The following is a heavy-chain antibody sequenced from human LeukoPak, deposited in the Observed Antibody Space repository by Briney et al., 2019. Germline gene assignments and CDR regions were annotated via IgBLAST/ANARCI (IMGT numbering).Heavy chain of an antibody. CDR1: GFXFSSYE. D-gene: IGHD5-18*01. V-gene: IGHV3-48*03. J-gene: IGHJ4*02. CDR3: ARAGHSYGLGEFDY. Sequence: PRGSLRLSCAASGFXFSSYEMNWVRQAPGKGLEWVSYISSSGSTIYYADSVKGRFTISRDNAKNSLYLQMNSLRAEDTAVYYCARAGHSYGLGEFDYWGQGTLVTVSS. CDR2: ISSSGSTI.